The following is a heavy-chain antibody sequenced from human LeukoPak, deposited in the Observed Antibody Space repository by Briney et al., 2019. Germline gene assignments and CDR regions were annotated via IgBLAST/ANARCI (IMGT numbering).Heavy chain of an antibody. CDR3: AKDHYYDSSGYQCDY. Sequence: GGSLRLSCAASGFTFTSYWMHWVRQAPGKGLVWVSRINTDGSSTTYADSVKGRFTISRDNAKNTLYLDMSSLRAEDTALYYCAKDHYYDSSGYQCDYWGQGTLVTVSS. CDR2: INTDGSST. J-gene: IGHJ4*02. V-gene: IGHV3-74*03. D-gene: IGHD3-22*01. CDR1: GFTFTSYW.